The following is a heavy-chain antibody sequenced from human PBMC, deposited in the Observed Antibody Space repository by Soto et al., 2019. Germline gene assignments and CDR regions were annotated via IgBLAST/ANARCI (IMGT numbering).Heavy chain of an antibody. CDR3: ARSFRINTVTNYGAFDI. V-gene: IGHV1-46*01. Sequence: ASLKVSCKASGYTFTSYYMHWVRQAPGQGLEWMGIINPSGGSTSYAQKFQGRVTMTRDTSTSTVYMELSSLRSEDTAVYYCARSFRINTVTNYGAFDIWGQGTMVTVSS. CDR1: GYTFTSYY. CDR2: INPSGGST. J-gene: IGHJ3*02. D-gene: IGHD4-17*01.